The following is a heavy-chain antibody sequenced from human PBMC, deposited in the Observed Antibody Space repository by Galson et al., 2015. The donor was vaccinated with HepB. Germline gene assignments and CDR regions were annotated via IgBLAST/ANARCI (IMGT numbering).Heavy chain of an antibody. CDR1: TLILTKYA. D-gene: IGHD4-17*01. V-gene: IGHV3-23*01. Sequence: SLRLSCAASTLILTKYAMTWVRQAPGKGLERVSVVSANGATTHYADSVRGRFTIFRDNSKNTLYLQMSSLRLEDTAVYFCAKNYGDYVYDPFDLWGQGTLVTVSS. CDR3: AKNYGDYVYDPFDL. CDR2: VSANGATT. J-gene: IGHJ4*02.